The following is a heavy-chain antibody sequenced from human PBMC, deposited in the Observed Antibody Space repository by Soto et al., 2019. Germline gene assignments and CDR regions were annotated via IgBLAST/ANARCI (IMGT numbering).Heavy chain of an antibody. Sequence: ASVKVSCKASGGTFSSYAISWVRQAPGQGLEWMGGIIPIFGTANYAQKFQGRVTITADESTSTAYMELSSLRSEDTAVYYCARPPRGKAYYYYGMDVWGHGTTVTVSS. CDR3: ARPPRGKAYYYYGMDV. CDR2: IIPIFGTA. V-gene: IGHV1-69*13. D-gene: IGHD2-15*01. CDR1: GGTFSSYA. J-gene: IGHJ6*02.